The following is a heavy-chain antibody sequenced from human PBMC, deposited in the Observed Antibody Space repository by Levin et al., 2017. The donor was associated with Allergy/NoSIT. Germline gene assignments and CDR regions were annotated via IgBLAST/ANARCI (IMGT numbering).Heavy chain of an antibody. CDR2: ISGSGDST. Sequence: GGSLRLSCVASGFTFSSYGMSWVRQAPGKGLEWISAISGSGDSTYYTESVKGRFTISRDNSKGTLYLQMNSLRVDDTAVYYCVKDLPDYYADSDYYSTAGTYWGQGTLVTVSS. D-gene: IGHD3-3*01. CDR3: VKDLPDYYADSDYYSTAGTY. J-gene: IGHJ4*02. V-gene: IGHV3-23*01. CDR1: GFTFSSYG.